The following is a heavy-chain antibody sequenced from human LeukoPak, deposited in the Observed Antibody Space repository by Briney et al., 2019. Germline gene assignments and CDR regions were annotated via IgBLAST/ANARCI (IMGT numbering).Heavy chain of an antibody. CDR3: ARGDDFWSGYSYAFDY. CDR2: INPNSGGT. V-gene: IGHV1-2*06. J-gene: IGHJ4*02. D-gene: IGHD3-3*01. CDR1: GYTFTGYY. Sequence: ASVKVSCKASGYTFTGYYMHWVRQAPGQGLEWMGRINPNSGGTNYAQKFQGRVTMTRDTSISTAYMELSRLRSDDTAVYYCARGDDFWSGYSYAFDYWGQGTLVTVSS.